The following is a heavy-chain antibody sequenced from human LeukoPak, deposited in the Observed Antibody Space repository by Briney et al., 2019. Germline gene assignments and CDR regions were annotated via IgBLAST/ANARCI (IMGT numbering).Heavy chain of an antibody. CDR1: GFTFSSYG. D-gene: IGHD3-10*01. V-gene: IGHV3-23*01. J-gene: IGHJ4*02. CDR3: AKASRLGIYGSRNSYFDY. CDR2: ISGSGGST. Sequence: GGSLRLSCAASGFTFSSYGMSWVRQAPGKGLEWVSAISGSGGSTYYADSVKGRFTISRDNSKNTLYLQMNSLRAEDTAVYYCAKASRLGIYGSRNSYFDYWGQGTLVTVSS.